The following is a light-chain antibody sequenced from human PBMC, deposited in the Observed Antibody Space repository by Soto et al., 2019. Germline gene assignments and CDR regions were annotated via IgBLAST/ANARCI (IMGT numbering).Light chain of an antibody. CDR2: AAS. Sequence: DIQMTQSPSSLSASLGDRVTITCRASQGIGGYLAWFQQKPGKVPKLLIYAASALQSGVPSRFSGSTSGTDFTLNISSLQPEDIATHYCQKYNSAPLTFGGGTKVDLK. CDR1: QGIGGY. CDR3: QKYNSAPLT. V-gene: IGKV1-27*01. J-gene: IGKJ4*01.